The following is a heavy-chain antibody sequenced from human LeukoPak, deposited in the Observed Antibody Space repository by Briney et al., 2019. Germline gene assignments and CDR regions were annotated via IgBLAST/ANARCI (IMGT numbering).Heavy chain of an antibody. V-gene: IGHV4-59*01. D-gene: IGHD3-22*01. CDR3: AREIEGAGFYYDSSGYWGNAFDI. Sequence: PSETLSLTCTVSGGSISSYYWSWIRQPPGKGLEWIGYIYYSGSTNYNPSLKSRVTISVDTSKNQLSLKLSSVTAADTAVYYCAREIEGAGFYYDSSGYWGNAFDIWGQGTMVTVSS. J-gene: IGHJ3*02. CDR1: GGSISSYY. CDR2: IYYSGST.